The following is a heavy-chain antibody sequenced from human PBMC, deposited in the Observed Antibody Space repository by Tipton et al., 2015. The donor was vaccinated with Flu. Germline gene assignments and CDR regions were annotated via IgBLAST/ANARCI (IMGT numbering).Heavy chain of an antibody. D-gene: IGHD2-21*02. V-gene: IGHV1-18*01. CDR2: ISAYNGNT. CDR1: GYTFTSYG. J-gene: IGHJ3*02. Sequence: QSGAEVKKPGESLKISCKGSGYTFTSYGISWVRQAPGQGLEWMGWISAYNGNTNYAQKLQGRVTMTTDTSTSTAYMELRSLRSDDTAVYYCARDLGGDFNDAFDIWGQGTMVTVSS. CDR3: ARDLGGDFNDAFDI.